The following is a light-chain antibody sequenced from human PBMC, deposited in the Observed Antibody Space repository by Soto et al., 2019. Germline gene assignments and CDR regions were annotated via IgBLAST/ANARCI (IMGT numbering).Light chain of an antibody. Sequence: EMVMMQSPATLSVSLGERAILSCRASQSVRTKLVWYQQKPGQAPRLLIYGASTRATGIPARFSGSGYGTEFILTISNLQSEDFAVYYCQQHDQGWTFGQGTKVEIK. V-gene: IGKV3-15*01. J-gene: IGKJ1*01. CDR1: QSVRTK. CDR2: GAS. CDR3: QQHDQGWT.